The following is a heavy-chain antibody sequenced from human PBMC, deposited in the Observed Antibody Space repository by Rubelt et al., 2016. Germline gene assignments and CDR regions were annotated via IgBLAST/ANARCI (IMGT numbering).Heavy chain of an antibody. D-gene: IGHD1-1*01. CDR2: IYPGNSDT. V-gene: IGHV5-51*03. CDR3: ARPGSYNWNERDY. CDR1: GYRFTSFW. J-gene: IGHJ4*02. Sequence: GESLKISCKGSGYRFTSFWIGWVRQMPGKGLEWMGTIYPGNSDTRYSPSFEGQVTISADKSINTAYLQWSSLRASDTAMYYCARPGSYNWNERDYWGQGTLVTVSS.